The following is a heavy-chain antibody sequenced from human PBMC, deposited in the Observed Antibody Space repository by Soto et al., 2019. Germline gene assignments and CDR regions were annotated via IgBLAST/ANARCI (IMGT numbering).Heavy chain of an antibody. Sequence: GASVKVSCKASGGTFSSYAISWVRQAPGQGLEWMGGIIPIFGTANYAQKFQGRVTITADESTSTAYMELSSLRSEDTAVYYCARDQNCISTSCYPHGSMDVWGQGTTVTVSS. CDR2: IIPIFGTA. D-gene: IGHD2-2*01. V-gene: IGHV1-69*13. CDR1: GGTFSSYA. CDR3: ARDQNCISTSCYPHGSMDV. J-gene: IGHJ6*02.